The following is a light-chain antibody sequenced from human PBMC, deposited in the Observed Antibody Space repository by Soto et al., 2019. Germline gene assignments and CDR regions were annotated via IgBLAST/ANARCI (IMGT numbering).Light chain of an antibody. J-gene: IGLJ1*01. CDR2: EVN. CDR3: TSYTSSNTCV. CDR1: SSDVGSYDR. Sequence: QSALTQPPSVSGSPGQSVTISCTGTSSDVGSYDRVSWYQQPPGTAPKLMIYEVNNRPSGVPDRFSGSKSGNTASLTISGLQAEDEADYYCTSYTSSNTCVFGTGTKVTVL. V-gene: IGLV2-18*02.